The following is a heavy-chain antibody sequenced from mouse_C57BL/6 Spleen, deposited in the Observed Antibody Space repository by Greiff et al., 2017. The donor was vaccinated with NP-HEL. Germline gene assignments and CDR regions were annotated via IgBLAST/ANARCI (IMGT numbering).Heavy chain of an antibody. CDR1: GYTFTSYW. D-gene: IGHD3-2*02. CDR3: ARDSSGPLAMDY. V-gene: IGHV1-69*01. CDR2: IDPSDSYT. Sequence: QVQLQQPGAELVMPGASVKLSCKASGYTFTSYWMHWVKQRPGQGLEWIGEIDPSDSYTNYNQKFKGKSTLTVDKSSSTAYMQLSSLTSEDSAVYYWARDSSGPLAMDYWGQGTSVTVSS. J-gene: IGHJ4*01.